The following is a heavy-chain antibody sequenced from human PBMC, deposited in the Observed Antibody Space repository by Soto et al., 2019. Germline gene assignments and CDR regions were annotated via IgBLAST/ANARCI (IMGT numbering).Heavy chain of an antibody. V-gene: IGHV1-8*01. CDR2: IDPNSGNT. D-gene: IGHD4-17*01. CDR1: GSTFTSYD. CDR3: ARTLYCDNVDY. Sequence: QVQLVQSGAEVKKPGASVKVFCKASGSTFTSYDINWVRQATGPGLEWMGWIDPNSGNTGYAQKFQGRVTMTRNTSISTAYMELSSLISEDTAVYYCARTLYCDNVDYWGQGTLVTVSS. J-gene: IGHJ4*02.